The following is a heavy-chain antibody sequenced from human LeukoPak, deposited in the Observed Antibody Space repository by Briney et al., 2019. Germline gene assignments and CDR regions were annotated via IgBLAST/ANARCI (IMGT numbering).Heavy chain of an antibody. V-gene: IGHV3-43D*03. J-gene: IGHJ6*02. Sequence: PGGSLRLSCAASGFTFDDYAMHWVRQAPGKGLEWVSLISWDGGSTYYADSVKGRFTISRDNSKNSLYLQMNSLRAEDTALYYCAKVLASDALATPGYYYYGMDVWGQGTTVTASS. D-gene: IGHD2-15*01. CDR2: ISWDGGST. CDR3: AKVLASDALATPGYYYYGMDV. CDR1: GFTFDDYA.